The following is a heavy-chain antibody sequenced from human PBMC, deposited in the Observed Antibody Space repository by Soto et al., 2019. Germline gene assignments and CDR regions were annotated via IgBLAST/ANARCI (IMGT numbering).Heavy chain of an antibody. J-gene: IGHJ6*03. Sequence: EVQLVESGGGLVQPGGSLRLSCAASGFTFSSYAMHWVRQAPGKGLEYVSAISSNGGSTYYANSVKGRFTISRDNSKNTLYLQMGSLRAEDMAVYYCARDVLGGRYSMDVWRQGTTVTVSS. D-gene: IGHD1-26*01. CDR1: GFTFSSYA. V-gene: IGHV3-64*01. CDR3: ARDVLGGRYSMDV. CDR2: ISSNGGST.